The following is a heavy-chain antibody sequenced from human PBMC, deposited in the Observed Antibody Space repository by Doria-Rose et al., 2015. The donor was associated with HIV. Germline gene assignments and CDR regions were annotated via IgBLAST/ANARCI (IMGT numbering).Heavy chain of an antibody. CDR1: GFIFNTYT. Sequence: VQLVQSGGGVVQPGRSLRLSCAASGFIFNTYTMHWVRQAAGKGLEWVAVISSDGSDKYYADSVKGRFIISRDNSNNTLYLQIDNLGAEDTALYYCARDRPTYSSSPLDFWGQGTLVTVSS. CDR2: ISSDGSDK. CDR3: ARDRPTYSSSPLDF. V-gene: IGHV3-30-3*01. D-gene: IGHD6-6*01. J-gene: IGHJ4*02.